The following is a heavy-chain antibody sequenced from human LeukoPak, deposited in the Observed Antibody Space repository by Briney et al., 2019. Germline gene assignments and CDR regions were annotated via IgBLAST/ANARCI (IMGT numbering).Heavy chain of an antibody. CDR2: ISYDGSNK. Sequence: GGSLRLSCAASGFTFSSYAMHWVRQAPGKGLEWVAVISYDGSNKYYADSVKGRFTISRDNSKNTLYLQMNSLRAEDTAVYYCARDTRTSITIFSYWGQGTLVTVSS. V-gene: IGHV3-30*04. D-gene: IGHD3-9*01. CDR1: GFTFSSYA. CDR3: ARDTRTSITIFSY. J-gene: IGHJ4*02.